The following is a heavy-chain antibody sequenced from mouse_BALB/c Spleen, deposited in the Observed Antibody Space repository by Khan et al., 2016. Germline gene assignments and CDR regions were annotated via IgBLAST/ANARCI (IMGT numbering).Heavy chain of an antibody. Sequence: EVQLVESGGGLVQPGGSMKLSCVASGFTFSNYWMNWVRQSPEKGLEWVAEIRLKSNNYATYYAESVKGRFTISRDDSKSSVYLQMNNLRADDTGMYYCTRDGYFDYWGRGTTLTVSS. V-gene: IGHV6-6*02. CDR3: TRDGYFDY. CDR2: IRLKSNNYAT. CDR1: GFTFSNYW. D-gene: IGHD2-3*01. J-gene: IGHJ2*01.